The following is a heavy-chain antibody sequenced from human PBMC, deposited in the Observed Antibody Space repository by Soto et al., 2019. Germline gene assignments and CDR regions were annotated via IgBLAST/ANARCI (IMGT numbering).Heavy chain of an antibody. D-gene: IGHD6-6*01. CDR2: IKSKTDGGTT. Sequence: GGSLRLSCAASGFTFSNAWMSWVRQAPGKGLEWVGRIKSKTDGGTTDYAAPVKGRFTISRDDSKNTLYLQMNSLKTEDTAVYYCTTDCFEYSSSSGSYWGQGTMVTVSS. V-gene: IGHV3-15*01. CDR1: GFTFSNAW. CDR3: TTDCFEYSSSSGSY. J-gene: IGHJ4*02.